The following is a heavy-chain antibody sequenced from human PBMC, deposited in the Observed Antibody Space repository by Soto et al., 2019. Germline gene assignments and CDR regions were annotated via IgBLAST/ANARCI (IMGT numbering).Heavy chain of an antibody. D-gene: IGHD3-16*01. CDR1: GFTFSSYW. CDR2: INSAGTTT. Sequence: EVQLVESGGGLVQPGGSLRLSCAASGFTFSSYWMHWVRQAPGKGLVWVSNINSAGTTTTYADSVKCPFTISRDNAKNTLYLQMNSLRAEDTAVYYCARGDATRGPTLVRHWGKGTLVIVSP. CDR3: ARGDATRGPTLVRH. J-gene: IGHJ1*01. V-gene: IGHV3-74*01.